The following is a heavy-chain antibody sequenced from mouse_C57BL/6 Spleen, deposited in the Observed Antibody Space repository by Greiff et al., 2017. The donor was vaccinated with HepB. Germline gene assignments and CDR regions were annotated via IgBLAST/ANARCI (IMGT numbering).Heavy chain of an antibody. V-gene: IGHV1-64*01. CDR3: ARSGGYYVWYFDV. CDR1: GYTFTSYW. CDR2: IHPNSGST. D-gene: IGHD2-3*01. Sequence: QVQLQQPGAELVKPGASVKLSCKASGYTFTSYWMHWVKQRPGQGLEWIGMIHPNSGSTNYNEKFKSKATLTVDKSSSTAYMQLSSLTSEDSAVYYCARSGGYYVWYFDVWGTGTTVTVSS. J-gene: IGHJ1*03.